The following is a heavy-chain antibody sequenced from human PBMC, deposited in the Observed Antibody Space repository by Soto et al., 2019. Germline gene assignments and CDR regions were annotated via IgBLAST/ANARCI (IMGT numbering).Heavy chain of an antibody. CDR1: GYSISSGYY. CDR3: ARTRYSSSWYPSWFDP. D-gene: IGHD6-13*01. CDR2: IYHSGST. J-gene: IGHJ5*02. V-gene: IGHV4-38-2*01. Sequence: TLSLTCAVSGYSISSGYYWGWIRQPPGKGLEWIGSIYHSGSTYYNPSLKSRVTISVDTSKNQFSLKLSSVTAADTAVYYCARTRYSSSWYPSWFDPWGQETLVTVSS.